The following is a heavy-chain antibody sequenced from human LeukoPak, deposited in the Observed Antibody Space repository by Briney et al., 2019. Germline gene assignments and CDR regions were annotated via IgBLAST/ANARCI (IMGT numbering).Heavy chain of an antibody. CDR2: IYYSGWT. D-gene: IGHD3-22*01. J-gene: IGHJ3*02. CDR3: ARGDDYYDSSGYSHDAFDM. V-gene: IGHV4-39*07. Sequence: SETLSLTCTVSGGSISTSSYYWGWIRQPPGKGLEWIGSIYYSGWTYYNPSLKSRVTISVDTSNNQFSLELSSVTAADTAVYYCARGDDYYDSSGYSHDAFDMWGQGTMVTVSS. CDR1: GGSISTSSYY.